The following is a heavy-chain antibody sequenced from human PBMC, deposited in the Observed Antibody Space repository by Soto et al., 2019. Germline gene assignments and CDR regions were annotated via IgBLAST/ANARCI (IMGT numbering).Heavy chain of an antibody. CDR1: GGSFSGYY. CDR2: INHSGST. D-gene: IGHD3-10*01. J-gene: IGHJ4*02. V-gene: IGHV4-34*01. CDR3: ARGPYGSGSRPA. Sequence: PSETLSLTCAVYGGSFSGYYWSWIRQPPGKGLEWIGEINHSGSTNYNPSLKSRVTISVDTSKNQFSLKLSSVTAADTAVYYCARGPYGSGSRPAWGQGTLVTVSS.